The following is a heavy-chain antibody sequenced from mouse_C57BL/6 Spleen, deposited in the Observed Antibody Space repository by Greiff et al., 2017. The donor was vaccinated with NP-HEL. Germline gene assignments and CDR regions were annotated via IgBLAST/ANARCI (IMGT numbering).Heavy chain of an antibody. J-gene: IGHJ1*03. CDR1: GFTFSDYY. D-gene: IGHD1-1*01. CDR2: INYDGSST. CDR3: ARAYYYGYFDV. Sequence: EVQRVESEGGLVQPGSSMKLSCTASGFTFSDYYMAWVRQVPEKGLEWVANINYDGSSTYYLDSLKSRFIISRDNAKNILYLQMSSLKSEDTATYYCARAYYYGYFDVWGTGTTVTVSS. V-gene: IGHV5-16*01.